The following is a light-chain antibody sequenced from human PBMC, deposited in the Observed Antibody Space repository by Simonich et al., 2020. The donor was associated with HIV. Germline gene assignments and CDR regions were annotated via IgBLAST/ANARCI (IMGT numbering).Light chain of an antibody. CDR2: GSS. CDR3: QQYYSTPS. J-gene: IGKJ4*01. CDR1: QSVSSD. Sequence: EIVMTQSPATLSVSPGERAPLSCRASQSVSSDLAWYQQKPGQAPRLLIYGSSTRATDIPARISGSGSGTEFTLTISSMQSEDFAIYYCQQYYSTPSFGGGTKVEIK. V-gene: IGKV3-15*01.